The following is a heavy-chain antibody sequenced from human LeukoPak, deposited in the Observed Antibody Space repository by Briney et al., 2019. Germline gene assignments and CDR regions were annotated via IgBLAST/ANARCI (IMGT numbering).Heavy chain of an antibody. CDR1: GGSFGAYY. D-gene: IGHD3-10*01. V-gene: IGHV4-34*01. CDR2: IDHCTTT. Sequence: SETLSLTCDVSGGSFGAYYWNCIRQPPGKGLRWTGEIDHCTTTNYNPSLKSRVTISVDTSNNHFSLKLSSVTAADTAVYYCARRFSRITMIRGESWFDPWGQGTLVIVSS. CDR3: ARRFSRITMIRGESWFDP. J-gene: IGHJ5*02.